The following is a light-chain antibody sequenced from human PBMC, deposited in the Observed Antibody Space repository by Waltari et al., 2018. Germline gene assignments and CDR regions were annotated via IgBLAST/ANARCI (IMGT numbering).Light chain of an antibody. CDR2: WAS. Sequence: DIVMTQSPDSLAVSLGERATINCKSSQNLLYNPNNKNYLAWYQQKPGQPPKLLIYWASTRESGVPDRCSGSGSGTDFILTISSLQAEDVAVYYCQQYYSTPDTFGPGTKVDIK. V-gene: IGKV4-1*01. CDR1: QNLLYNPNNKNY. CDR3: QQYYSTPDT. J-gene: IGKJ3*01.